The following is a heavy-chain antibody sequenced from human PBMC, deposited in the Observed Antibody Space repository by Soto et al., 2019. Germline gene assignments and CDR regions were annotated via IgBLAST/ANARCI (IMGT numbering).Heavy chain of an antibody. D-gene: IGHD3-10*01. CDR3: ARPTIDRKVTFFDY. V-gene: IGHV4-39*01. CDR1: GGSISSSTYY. Sequence: SETLSLTCTVSGGSISSSTYYWGWLRQPPGQGLEWIGSIYYTGRTYYTPSLKSRVTISKDTAKNQFSLKLSSVTAADTAVYYCARPTIDRKVTFFDYWGQGILVTVSS. J-gene: IGHJ4*02. CDR2: IYYTGRT.